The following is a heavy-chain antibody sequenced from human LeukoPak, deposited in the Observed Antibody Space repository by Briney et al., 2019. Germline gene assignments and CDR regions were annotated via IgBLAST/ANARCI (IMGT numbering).Heavy chain of an antibody. CDR1: GFTFNIYA. V-gene: IGHV3-23*01. CDR2: ITGIDGAT. J-gene: IGHJ4*02. CDR3: AREWASYDRSGYYPFDN. D-gene: IGHD3-22*01. Sequence: GRSLRLSCAASGFTFNIYAMSWVRQAPGKGLEWVSRITGIDGATYYADSVKGRFTVSRDDSRNTLYLQMNSLRAEDTAIYYCAREWASYDRSGYYPFDNWGQGALVTVSS.